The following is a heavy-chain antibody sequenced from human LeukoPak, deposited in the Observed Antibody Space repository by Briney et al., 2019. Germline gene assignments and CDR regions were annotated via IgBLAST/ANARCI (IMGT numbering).Heavy chain of an antibody. D-gene: IGHD3-3*01. V-gene: IGHV1-46*01. J-gene: IGHJ4*02. Sequence: GASVTVSCKASGYTFTSYYMHWVRQAPGQGLEWMGIINPSGGSTSYAQKFQGRVTMTRDMSTSTVYMELSSLRSEDTAVYYCARDRRIYYDFWSGALGGCDYWGQGTLVTVSS. CDR1: GYTFTSYY. CDR3: ARDRRIYYDFWSGALGGCDY. CDR2: INPSGGST.